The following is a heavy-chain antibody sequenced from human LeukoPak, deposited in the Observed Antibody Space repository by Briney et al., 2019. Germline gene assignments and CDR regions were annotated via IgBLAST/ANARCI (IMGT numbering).Heavy chain of an antibody. CDR1: GYSFTSYW. J-gene: IGHJ3*02. Sequence: PGESLKISCKGSGYSFTSYWIGWVRQMPGKGLEWMGIIYPGDSDTRHSPSFQGQVTISADKSISTAYLQWSSLKASDTAMYYCARQRYSSGWYDAFDIWGQGTMVTVSS. CDR2: IYPGDSDT. CDR3: ARQRYSSGWYDAFDI. D-gene: IGHD6-19*01. V-gene: IGHV5-51*01.